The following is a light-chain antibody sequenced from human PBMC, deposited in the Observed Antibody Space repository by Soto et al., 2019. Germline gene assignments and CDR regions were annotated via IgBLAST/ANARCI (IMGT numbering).Light chain of an antibody. CDR1: KLGEKY. CDR3: QAWDSSTASV. Sequence: SYELTQPPSVSVSPGQTASITCSGDKLGEKYACWYQQKPGQSPVLVIYQDSKRPSGIPERFSGSNSGNTATLTISGTQAMDEADYYCQAWDSSTASVFGGGTKLPVL. CDR2: QDS. V-gene: IGLV3-1*01. J-gene: IGLJ2*01.